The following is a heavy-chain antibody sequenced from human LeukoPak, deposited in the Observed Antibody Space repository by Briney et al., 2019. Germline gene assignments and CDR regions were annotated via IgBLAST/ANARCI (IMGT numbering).Heavy chain of an antibody. CDR2: ITNSGRST. CDR3: AREASGNYHVFDS. CDR1: GFSFSNYF. V-gene: IGHV3-11*04. D-gene: IGHD1-26*01. J-gene: IGHJ4*02. Sequence: GGSLRLSCEASGFSFSNYFISWIRQAPGKGLEWVGYITNSGRSTNYADAVKGRFTISMDNAKKSVYLEMTDLRAEDNAVYYCAREASGNYHVFDSWGQGTLVTVSS.